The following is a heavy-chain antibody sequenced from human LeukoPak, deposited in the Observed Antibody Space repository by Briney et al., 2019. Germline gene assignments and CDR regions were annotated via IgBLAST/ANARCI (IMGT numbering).Heavy chain of an antibody. CDR3: ARGVYGDYFTKTGYFDY. Sequence: SETLSLTCAVYGESFSGYYWNWIRQPPGKGLEWIGEINDSGSTNYNPFLKSRVSISVDTSKKQFSLKVNSVTAADTAVYYCARGVYGDYFTKTGYFDYWGQGTQVIVSS. CDR1: GESFSGYY. CDR2: INDSGST. V-gene: IGHV4-34*01. D-gene: IGHD4-17*01. J-gene: IGHJ4*02.